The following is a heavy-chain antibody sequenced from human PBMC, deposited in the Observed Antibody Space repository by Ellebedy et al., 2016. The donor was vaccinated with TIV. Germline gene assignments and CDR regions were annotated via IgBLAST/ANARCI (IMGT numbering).Heavy chain of an antibody. V-gene: IGHV4-34*01. CDR3: ASGCFRSHSGRRNLKRYYYYGMDV. J-gene: IGHJ6*02. CDR1: GGSFSGYY. Sequence: GSLRLXXAVYGGSFSGYYWSWIRQPPGKGLEWIGEINHSGSTNYNPSLKSRVTISVDTSKNQFSLKLSSVTAADTAVYYCASGCFRSHSGRRNLKRYYYYGMDVWGQGTTVTVSS. D-gene: IGHD3-10*01. CDR2: INHSGST.